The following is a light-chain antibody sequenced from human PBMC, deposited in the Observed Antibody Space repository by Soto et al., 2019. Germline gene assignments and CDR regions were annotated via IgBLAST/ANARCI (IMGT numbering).Light chain of an antibody. CDR1: SSDVGGYNY. V-gene: IGLV2-14*01. Sequence: QSALTQPASASGSPGQSITISCTGTSSDVGGYNYVSWYQHHPGKAPKLMIYEVSNRPSGASNRFSGSKSGNTASLTISGLQAEDEADYYCSSYTSSSTKVFGTGTKVTVL. CDR2: EVS. J-gene: IGLJ1*01. CDR3: SSYTSSSTKV.